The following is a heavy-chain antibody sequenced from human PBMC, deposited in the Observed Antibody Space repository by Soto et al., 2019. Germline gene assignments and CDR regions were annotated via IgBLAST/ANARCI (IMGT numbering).Heavy chain of an antibody. D-gene: IGHD4-4*01. J-gene: IGHJ5*02. CDR1: GFTFSRYA. V-gene: IGHV3-23*01. CDR3: AKEGDYSSYVGWFDP. Sequence: EVQLLESGGDLVQPGVSLRLSCAASGFTFSRYAMSWVRQAPGKGLEWVSKIGDSGTSTYYADSVKGRFTVSRDNSRNTLYVQLNSLRAEDTALYYCAKEGDYSSYVGWFDPWCQGTLVIVSS. CDR2: IGDSGTST.